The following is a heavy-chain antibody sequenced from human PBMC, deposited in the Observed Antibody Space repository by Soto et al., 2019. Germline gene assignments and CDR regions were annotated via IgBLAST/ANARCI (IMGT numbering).Heavy chain of an antibody. J-gene: IGHJ4*02. CDR3: ARDLDGSGSYYTDY. V-gene: IGHV1-46*01. CDR1: ADTFTSYY. D-gene: IGHD3-10*01. Sequence: ASVKVSCKAPADTFTSYYIHWVRQAPGHGLEWMGIINPNGGSTRFAQTFQGRITMTTDASTSTAYMEMRGLRSDDTAVYYCARDLDGSGSYYTDYWGPGTLVTVSS. CDR2: INPNGGST.